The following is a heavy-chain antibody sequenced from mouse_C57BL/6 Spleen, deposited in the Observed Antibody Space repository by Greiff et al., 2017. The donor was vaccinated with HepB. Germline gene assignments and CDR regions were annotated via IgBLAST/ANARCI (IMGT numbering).Heavy chain of an antibody. CDR3: TRGDYKGPYWYFDV. D-gene: IGHD2-12*01. J-gene: IGHJ1*03. Sequence: QVHVKQSGAELVRPGASVTLSCKASGYTFTDYEMHWVKQTPVHGLEWIGAIDPETGGTAYNQKFKGKAILTADKSSSTAYMELRSLTSEDSAVYYCTRGDYKGPYWYFDVWGTGTTVTVSS. CDR2: IDPETGGT. V-gene: IGHV1-15*01. CDR1: GYTFTDYE.